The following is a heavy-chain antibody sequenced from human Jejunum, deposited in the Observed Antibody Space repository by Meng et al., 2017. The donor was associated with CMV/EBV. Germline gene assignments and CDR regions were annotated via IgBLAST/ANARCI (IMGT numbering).Heavy chain of an antibody. J-gene: IGHJ6*02. CDR1: FNSYA. D-gene: IGHD2-2*01. Sequence: FNSYAMPWVRQAPGKVLEWVSVISRSGGDTNYADSVKGRFTISRDNSKNTLYLEMSSLRAEDTAIYYCAKESGQYQMLSYYGLDVWGQGTTVTVSS. CDR3: AKESGQYQMLSYYGLDV. V-gene: IGHV3-23*01. CDR2: ISRSGGDT.